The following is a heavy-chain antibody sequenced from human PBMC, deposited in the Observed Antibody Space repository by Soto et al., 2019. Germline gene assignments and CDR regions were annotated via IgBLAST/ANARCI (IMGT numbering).Heavy chain of an antibody. CDR2: INPSGGST. Sequence: ASVKVSCKASGYTFTSYYMHWVRQAPGQGLEWMGIINPSGGSTSYAQKFQGRVTMTRDTSTSTVYMELSSLRSEDTAVYYCARDGEIDPYQHNWFDPWGQGTRVTVSS. CDR1: GYTFTSYY. CDR3: ARDGEIDPYQHNWFDP. D-gene: IGHD2-2*01. J-gene: IGHJ5*02. V-gene: IGHV1-46*01.